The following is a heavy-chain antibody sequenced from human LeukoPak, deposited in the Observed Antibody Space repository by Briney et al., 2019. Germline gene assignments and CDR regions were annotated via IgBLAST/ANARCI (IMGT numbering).Heavy chain of an antibody. V-gene: IGHV3-23*01. CDR3: AKAWYSSGWIFDY. D-gene: IGHD6-19*01. J-gene: IGHJ4*02. CDR1: GFTFSSYA. Sequence: PGGSLRLSCAASGFTFSSYAMSWVREAPGKGLEWVSAISGSGGSTYYADSVKGRFTISRDNSKNTLYLQMNSLRAEDTAVYYCAKAWYSSGWIFDYWGQGTLVTVSS. CDR2: ISGSGGST.